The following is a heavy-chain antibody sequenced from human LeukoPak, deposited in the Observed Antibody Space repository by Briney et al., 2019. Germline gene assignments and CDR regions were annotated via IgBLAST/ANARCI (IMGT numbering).Heavy chain of an antibody. CDR2: IIPIFGTA. V-gene: IGHV1-69*13. J-gene: IGHJ4*02. CDR1: GGTFSSYA. D-gene: IGHD3-10*01. CDR3: ARASLLWFGELFPDY. Sequence: SVKVSCKASGGTFSSYAISWVRQAPGQGLEWMGGIIPIFGTANYAQKFQGRVTITADESTSTAYMELSSLGSEDTAVYYCARASLLWFGELFPDYWGQGTLVTVSS.